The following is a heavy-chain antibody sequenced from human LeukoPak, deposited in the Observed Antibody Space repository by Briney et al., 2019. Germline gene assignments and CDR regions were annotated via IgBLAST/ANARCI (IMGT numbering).Heavy chain of an antibody. CDR2: IFPGDSDT. D-gene: IGHD5-24*01. J-gene: IGHJ3*02. V-gene: IGHV5-51*01. CDR3: ARGRSDGFNFDDLDI. CDR1: GYSFTSHW. Sequence: GGALQISCSCSGYSFTSHWLARVRPVPGKGPEWVGIIFPGDSDTRYSPSFQGQVIISADQVLSTASLQWSSVKASDTAMYYCARGRSDGFNFDDLDIWGQGTMVTVSS.